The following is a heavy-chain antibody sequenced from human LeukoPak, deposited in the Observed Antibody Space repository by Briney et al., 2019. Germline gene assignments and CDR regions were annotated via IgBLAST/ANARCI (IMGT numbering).Heavy chain of an antibody. V-gene: IGHV4-31*03. CDR3: ARDGAGYHYDRSGYYFDYGMDV. CDR2: IYYSGST. Sequence: PSETLSLTCTVSGGSISSGRYYWSWIRQHPGKGLEWIGYIYYSGSTNYNPSLKSRLTISVDASKNQFSLKLSSVTAADTAVYYCARDGAGYHYDRSGYYFDYGMDVWGQGTMVTVSS. CDR1: GGSISSGRYY. J-gene: IGHJ6*02. D-gene: IGHD3-22*01.